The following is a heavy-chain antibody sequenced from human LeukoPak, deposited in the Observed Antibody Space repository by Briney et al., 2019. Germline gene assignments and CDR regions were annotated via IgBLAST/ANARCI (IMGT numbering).Heavy chain of an antibody. V-gene: IGHV3-7*04. CDR2: IREDESEK. Sequence: GGSLRLSCAASGFTFSLYWMAWVRQAPGKGLEWVANIREDESEKYYVDSVKGRFTISRDNAKNSMYLEMNSLRAEDTAVYYCARGHNSTLPDWGQGSLVTVSS. CDR1: GFTFSLYW. D-gene: IGHD1-20*01. CDR3: ARGHNSTLPD. J-gene: IGHJ4*02.